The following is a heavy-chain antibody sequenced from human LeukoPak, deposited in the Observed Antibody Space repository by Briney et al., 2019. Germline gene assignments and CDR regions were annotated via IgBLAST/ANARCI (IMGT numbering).Heavy chain of an antibody. J-gene: IGHJ4*02. CDR3: ARDQYGSYSFDY. Sequence: GGSLRLSCAASGFTFSSYGMNWVRQAPGKGLEWVSSISSSSSYIYYADSVKGRFTISRDNAKNSLYLQMNSLRAEDTAVYYCARDQYGSYSFDYWGQGTLVTVSS. D-gene: IGHD1-26*01. V-gene: IGHV3-21*01. CDR1: GFTFSSYG. CDR2: ISSSSSYI.